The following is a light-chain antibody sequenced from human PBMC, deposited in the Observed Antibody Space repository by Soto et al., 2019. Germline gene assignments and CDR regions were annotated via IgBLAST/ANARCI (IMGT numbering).Light chain of an antibody. Sequence: QTVVTQPASVSGSPGQSITISCTGTSSDVGSYNHVSWYQQHPGKVPKLMIYEASERPSGVSNRFSGSKSGNTASLTISGLQAEDEAVYYCSSYATRATVIFGGGTKLTVL. J-gene: IGLJ2*01. CDR1: SSDVGSYNH. V-gene: IGLV2-23*01. CDR2: EAS. CDR3: SSYATRATVI.